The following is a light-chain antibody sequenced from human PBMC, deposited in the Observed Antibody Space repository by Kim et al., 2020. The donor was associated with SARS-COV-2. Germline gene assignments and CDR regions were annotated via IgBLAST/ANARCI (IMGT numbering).Light chain of an antibody. CDR1: QGISNY. J-gene: IGKJ1*01. CDR3: QQCKSAPWT. Sequence: ASVGDRVTIACRASQGISNYLAWYQQKPGKVPKLLIYAASALQSGVPSRFSGSGSGTDFTLTITSLQPEDVAAYYCQQCKSAPWTFGQGTKVDIK. V-gene: IGKV1-27*01. CDR2: AAS.